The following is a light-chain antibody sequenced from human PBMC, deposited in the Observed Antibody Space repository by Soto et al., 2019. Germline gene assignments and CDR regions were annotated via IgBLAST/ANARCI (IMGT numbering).Light chain of an antibody. CDR2: GAS. Sequence: EIVLTQSPGTLSLSPGERATLSCRASQSVSRSYLAWYQQKPGQPPRLLIYGASNRATGIPDRFSGSGSGTSFTLTIGRLEPEDFAVYYCQQYASSPPTFGGGTKVEIK. J-gene: IGKJ4*01. V-gene: IGKV3-20*01. CDR3: QQYASSPPT. CDR1: QSVSRSY.